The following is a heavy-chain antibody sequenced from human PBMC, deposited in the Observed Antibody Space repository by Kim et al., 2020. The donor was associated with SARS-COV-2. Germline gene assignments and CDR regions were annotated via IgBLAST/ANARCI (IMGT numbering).Heavy chain of an antibody. D-gene: IGHD6-19*01. Sequence: SETLSLTCTVSGGSLSSSSYYWVWIRQPPGKERVWIGTSYYSGNTYHNPSLQSRVTISTDTTKNHLSLKPVSVAAAATADCACATHHRYNLGWAFAFYY. CDR2: SYYSGNT. CDR1: GGSLSSSSYY. CDR3: ATHHRYNLGWAFAFYY. V-gene: IGHV4-39*02. J-gene: IGHJ6*01.